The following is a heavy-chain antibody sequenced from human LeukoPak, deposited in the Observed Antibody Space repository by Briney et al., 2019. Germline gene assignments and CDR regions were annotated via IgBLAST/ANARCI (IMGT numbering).Heavy chain of an antibody. V-gene: IGHV1-2*02. Sequence: ASVKVSCKASGYTFTGYYMHWVRQAPGQGLEWMGWINPNSGGTNYAQRFQGRVTMTRDTSISTAYMELSRLRSDDTAVYYCARGGVALSYYGMDVWGQGTTVTVSS. CDR2: INPNSGGT. J-gene: IGHJ6*02. D-gene: IGHD2-8*01. CDR1: GYTFTGYY. CDR3: ARGGVALSYYGMDV.